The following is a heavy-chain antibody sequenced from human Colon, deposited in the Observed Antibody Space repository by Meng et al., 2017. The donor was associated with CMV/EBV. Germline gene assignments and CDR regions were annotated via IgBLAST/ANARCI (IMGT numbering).Heavy chain of an antibody. CDR1: GYTFTSYG. CDR3: ARWGNCRSISCYVYNYYGMDV. CDR2: ISAYNGNT. V-gene: IGHV1-18*01. J-gene: IGHJ6*02. D-gene: IGHD2-2*01. Sequence: ASVKVSCKASGYTFTSYGISWVRQAPGQGLEWMGWISAYNGNTNYAQKLQGRVTMTTDTSTSTAYMELRSLRSDDTAVYYCARWGNCRSISCYVYNYYGMDVWGQGTTVTVSS.